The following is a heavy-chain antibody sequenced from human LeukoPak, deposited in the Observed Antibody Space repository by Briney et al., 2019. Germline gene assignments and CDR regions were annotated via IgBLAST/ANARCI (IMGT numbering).Heavy chain of an antibody. J-gene: IGHJ4*02. Sequence: ASVTVSFKASGYTFTSYYMHWVRQAPGQGLEWMGIINPSGGSTSYAQKFQGRVTMTRDMSTSTVYMELSSLRSEDTAVYYCARDLGPVGAAFDYWGQGTLVTVSS. CDR2: INPSGGST. V-gene: IGHV1-46*01. CDR3: ARDLGPVGAAFDY. D-gene: IGHD2-15*01. CDR1: GYTFTSYY.